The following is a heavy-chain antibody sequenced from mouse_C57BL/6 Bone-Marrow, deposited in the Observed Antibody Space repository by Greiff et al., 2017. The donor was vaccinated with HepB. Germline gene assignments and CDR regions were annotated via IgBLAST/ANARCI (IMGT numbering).Heavy chain of an antibody. Sequence: VQLQQSGPELVKPGASVKMSCKASGYTFTDYNMHWVKQSHGKSLEWIGYINPNNGGTSYNQKFKGKATLTVNKSSSTAYMELRSLTSEDSAVYYCARTTVVATDVYYYAMDYWGQGTSVTVSS. V-gene: IGHV1-22*01. D-gene: IGHD1-1*01. CDR2: INPNNGGT. CDR3: ARTTVVATDVYYYAMDY. CDR1: GYTFTDYN. J-gene: IGHJ4*01.